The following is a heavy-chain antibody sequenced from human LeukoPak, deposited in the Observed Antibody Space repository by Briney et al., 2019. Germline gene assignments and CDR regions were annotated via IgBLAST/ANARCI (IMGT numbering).Heavy chain of an antibody. CDR1: GYIFISYA. D-gene: IGHD3-10*01. V-gene: IGHV1-3*01. CDR2: INAGTGNT. CDR3: ARDRILWFGELWNYFDY. Sequence: GASVKVSCKASGYIFISYAMHWVRQAPGQRLEWMGSINAGTGNTKYSQEFQGRVTITRDTSASTAYTELSSLRSDDTAVYYCARDRILWFGELWNYFDYWGQGTLVTVSS. J-gene: IGHJ4*02.